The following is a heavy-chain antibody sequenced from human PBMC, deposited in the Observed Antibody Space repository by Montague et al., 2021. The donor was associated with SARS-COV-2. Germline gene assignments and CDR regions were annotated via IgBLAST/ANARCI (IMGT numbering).Heavy chain of an antibody. V-gene: IGHV4-34*01. D-gene: IGHD3/OR15-3a*01. J-gene: IGHJ6*02. Sequence: SETLSLTCAVYGDSYNPYGNSFISYPWVWIRESLGKRLQCIGNTKRGATKYNPSLKSRVTISVVTAKKQFSMTLTSVTAAYTAVYYCARRPAPLLHLDWSQKYCDYYGLDVWGQGTTVIVS. CDR3: ARRPAPLLHLDWSQKYCDYYGLDV. CDR1: GDSYNPYGNSFISYP. CDR2: NTKRGAT.